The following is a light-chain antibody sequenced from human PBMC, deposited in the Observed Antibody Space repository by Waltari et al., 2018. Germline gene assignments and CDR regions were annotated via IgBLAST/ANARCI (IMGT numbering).Light chain of an antibody. CDR1: HIGKKA. CDR3: QVWDSHTVV. V-gene: IGLV3-21*02. Sequence: SYVLTQLSSMSVTPGQTARIVCGGRHIGKKAVHWYQRKAGQAPLLVLHDDDTRPSGIPDRFSGTNSGDTATLTISGVAAEYEADYFCQVWDSHTVVFGGGPNLTVL. CDR2: DDD. J-gene: IGLJ2*01.